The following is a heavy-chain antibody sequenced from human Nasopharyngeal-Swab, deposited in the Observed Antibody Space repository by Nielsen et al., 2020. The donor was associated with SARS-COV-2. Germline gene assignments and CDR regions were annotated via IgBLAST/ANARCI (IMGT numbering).Heavy chain of an antibody. J-gene: IGHJ6*03. CDR3: ARDPVPRHNALLTGLYHMDV. V-gene: IGHV1-46*01. CDR2: INPSGGST. Sequence: WVRQAPGQGLEWMGLINPSGGSTIYAQKFRGRVTMTRDTSTSTVYMDLRSLGYDDTAVYYCARDPVPRHNALLTGLYHMDVWGQGTTVTVSS. D-gene: IGHD3-9*01.